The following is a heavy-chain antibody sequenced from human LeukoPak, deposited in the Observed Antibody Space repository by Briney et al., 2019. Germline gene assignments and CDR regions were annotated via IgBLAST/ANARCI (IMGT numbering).Heavy chain of an antibody. D-gene: IGHD1-7*01. CDR3: AKVRITGTTDP. V-gene: IGHV3-11*01. CDR1: GFTFSDYY. J-gene: IGHJ5*02. CDR2: ISSSGSTI. Sequence: GGSLRLSCAASGFTFSDYYMSWIRQAPGKGLEWVSYISSSGSTIYYADSVKGRFTISRDNAKNSLYLQMNSLRAEDTAVYYCAKVRITGTTDPWGQGTLVTVSS.